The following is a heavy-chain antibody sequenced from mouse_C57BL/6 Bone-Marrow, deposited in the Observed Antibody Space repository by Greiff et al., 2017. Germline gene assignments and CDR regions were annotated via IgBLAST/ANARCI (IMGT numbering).Heavy chain of an antibody. CDR1: GFSLTSYG. V-gene: IGHV2-5*01. CDR3: AKSSYTDYARDY. J-gene: IGHJ4*01. Sequence: QVQLQQSGPGLVQPSQSLSITCTVSGFSLTSYGVHWVRQSPGKGLEWLGVIWRGGSADYNAAFMSRLSITKDNSKSQVFFKMNSLQADDTAIYYCAKSSYTDYARDYWGQGTSVTVSS. CDR2: IWRGGSA.